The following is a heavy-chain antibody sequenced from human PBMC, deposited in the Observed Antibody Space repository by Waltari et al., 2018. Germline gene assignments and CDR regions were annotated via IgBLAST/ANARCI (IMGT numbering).Heavy chain of an antibody. Sequence: QVQLQESGPGLVKPSETLSLTCTVSGGSISSHYWRWIRQPPGKGLEWIGYIYYSGSTNYNPSLKSRVTISVDTSKNQFSLKLSSVTAADTAVYYCARANYDSGNAFDIWGQGTMVTVSS. CDR3: ARANYDSGNAFDI. CDR2: IYYSGST. J-gene: IGHJ3*02. D-gene: IGHD5-12*01. V-gene: IGHV4-59*11. CDR1: GGSISSHY.